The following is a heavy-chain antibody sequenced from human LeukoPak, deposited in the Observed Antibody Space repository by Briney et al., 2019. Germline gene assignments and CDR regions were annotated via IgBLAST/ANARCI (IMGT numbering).Heavy chain of an antibody. J-gene: IGHJ6*02. CDR1: GGSISSSSYY. CDR3: ARGDSSGYYYLYYYYGTDV. V-gene: IGHV4-39*07. Sequence: SETLSLTCTVSGGSISSSSYYWGWIRQPPGKGLEWIGSIYYSGSTYYNPSLKSRVTISVDTSKNQFSLKLSSVTAADTAVYYCARGDSSGYYYLYYYYGTDVWGQGTAVTVSS. CDR2: IYYSGST. D-gene: IGHD3-22*01.